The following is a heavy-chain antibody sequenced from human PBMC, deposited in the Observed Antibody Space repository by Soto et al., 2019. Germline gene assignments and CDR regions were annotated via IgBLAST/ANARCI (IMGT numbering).Heavy chain of an antibody. Sequence: QVQLVESGGGVVQPGKSLRLSCAASGFTFNTYGMHWVRQAPGKRLEWVAVIWYDGGKKYYGDSVKGRFTISRDNSENTLYVQMNSLRAEDTAVYYCARDREHSFDYWGQGTLVTVSS. CDR1: GFTFNTYG. CDR2: IWYDGGKK. D-gene: IGHD1-1*01. V-gene: IGHV3-33*01. CDR3: ARDREHSFDY. J-gene: IGHJ4*02.